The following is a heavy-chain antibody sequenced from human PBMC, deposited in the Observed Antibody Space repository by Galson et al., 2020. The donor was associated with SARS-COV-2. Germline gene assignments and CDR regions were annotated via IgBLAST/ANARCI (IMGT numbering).Heavy chain of an antibody. J-gene: IGHJ3*02. V-gene: IGHV4-39*01. D-gene: IGHD3-22*01. CDR3: ALYYYDSSGYYYVPAFDI. Sequence: SETLSLTCTVSGGSISSSSYYWGWIRQPPGKGLEWIGSIYYSGSTYYNPSLKSRVTISVDTSKNQFSLKLSSVTAADTAVYYCALYYYDSSGYYYVPAFDIWGQGTMVTVSS. CDR2: IYYSGST. CDR1: GGSISSSSYY.